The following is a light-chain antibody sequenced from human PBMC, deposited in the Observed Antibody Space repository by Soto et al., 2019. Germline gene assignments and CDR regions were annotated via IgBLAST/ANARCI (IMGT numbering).Light chain of an antibody. Sequence: EVVVTQSPATLSVSLGGRATLSCRASQSVRTNLAWYQQKPGQAPRLLIYAASTRATGVPARFSGSGSGTEFTLTITSLQSEDFAVYYCQQYGSSPLMYTFGQGTKL. CDR3: QQYGSSPLMYT. J-gene: IGKJ2*01. CDR1: QSVRTN. V-gene: IGKV3-15*01. CDR2: AAS.